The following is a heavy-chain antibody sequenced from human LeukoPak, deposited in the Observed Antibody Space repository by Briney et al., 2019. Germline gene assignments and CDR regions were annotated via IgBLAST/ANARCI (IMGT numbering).Heavy chain of an antibody. J-gene: IGHJ1*01. D-gene: IGHD2-8*02. CDR2: VTGSGGNT. CDR1: GFSFSSYG. V-gene: IGHV3-23*01. Sequence: GGSLRLSCAASGFSFSSYGMSWVRQAPGEGLEWVSHVTGSGGNTHYADSVKGRFTISRDNSKNTLYLQMNSLRAEDTAVYYCAKPEYCTADACYSGYFLHWGQGTLVTVSS. CDR3: AKPEYCTADACYSGYFLH.